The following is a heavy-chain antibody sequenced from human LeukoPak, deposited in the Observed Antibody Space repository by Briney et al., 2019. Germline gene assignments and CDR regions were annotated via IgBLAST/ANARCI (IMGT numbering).Heavy chain of an antibody. D-gene: IGHD6-25*01. CDR3: ASGYSRGYGFDP. Sequence: SQTLSLTCTVSGGSISSYYWSWIRQPPGKGLEWIGYIYYSGSTNYNPSLKSRVTISVDTSKNQFSLKLSSVTAADTAVYYCASGYSRGYGFDPWGQGTLVTVSS. CDR1: GGSISSYY. CDR2: IYYSGST. J-gene: IGHJ5*02. V-gene: IGHV4-59*01.